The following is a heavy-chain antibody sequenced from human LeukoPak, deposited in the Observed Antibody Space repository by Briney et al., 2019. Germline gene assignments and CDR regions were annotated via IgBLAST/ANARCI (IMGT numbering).Heavy chain of an antibody. CDR2: IKQDGSEK. CDR3: AREIRGGLDAFDI. Sequence: GGSLRLSCAASGFSFSNYWMSWVRQAPGKGLEWVANIKQDGSEKYYVDSVKGRFTISRDNAKNSLYLQMNSLRAEDTAVYYCAREIRGGLDAFDIWGQGTMVTVSS. J-gene: IGHJ3*02. V-gene: IGHV3-7*01. CDR1: GFSFSNYW. D-gene: IGHD3-10*01.